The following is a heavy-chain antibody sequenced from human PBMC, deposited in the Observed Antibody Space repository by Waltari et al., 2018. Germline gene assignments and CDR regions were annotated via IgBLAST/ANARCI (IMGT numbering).Heavy chain of an antibody. Sequence: QVQLQQWGAGLLKPSETLSLTCVFNGGSFTAFYWTWVRQPPGKGLEWIGDSNQGETTQYNPSLRGRVTISVNRARNQISLTLNSVTAADTAVYYCARGQGDGADVCAQGTAVTVS. V-gene: IGHV4-34*01. CDR2: SNQGETT. D-gene: IGHD2-21*02. CDR3: ARGQGDGADV. J-gene: IGHJ6*02. CDR1: GGSFTAFY.